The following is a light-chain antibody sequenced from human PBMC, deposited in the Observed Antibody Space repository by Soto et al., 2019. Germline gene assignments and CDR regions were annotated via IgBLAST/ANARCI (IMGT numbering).Light chain of an antibody. CDR2: DAS. J-gene: IGKJ4*01. Sequence: DIQMTQSPSSLSASVGDRVTITCQASQDISNYLNWYQQKPGKAPKLLIYDASNLETGVPSRFSGSGSVTDFTFTISSLQTEDIAKYYCQQYDNLPLTFGGGTKVEIK. V-gene: IGKV1-33*01. CDR1: QDISNY. CDR3: QQYDNLPLT.